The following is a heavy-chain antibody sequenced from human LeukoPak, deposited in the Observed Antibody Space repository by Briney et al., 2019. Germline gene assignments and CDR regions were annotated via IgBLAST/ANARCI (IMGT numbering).Heavy chain of an antibody. CDR2: TYYRSKWYN. D-gene: IGHD3-22*01. J-gene: IGHJ4*02. V-gene: IGHV6-1*01. Sequence: SQTLSLTCAISGDSVSSNSAAWTWIRQSPSRGLEWLGRTYYRSKWYNDYAVSVKSRITINPDTSKNQFSLQLNSVTPEDTAVYYCARDKSYDSSGYYYSPDVYYFDYWGQGTLVTVSS. CDR3: ARDKSYDSSGYYYSPDVYYFDY. CDR1: GDSVSSNSAA.